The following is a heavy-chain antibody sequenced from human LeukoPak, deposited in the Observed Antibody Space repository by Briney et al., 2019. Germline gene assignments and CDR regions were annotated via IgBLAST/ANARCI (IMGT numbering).Heavy chain of an antibody. Sequence: PGGSLRLSCAPSGFTFSTYWMHWVRQAPGKGLVWVSRINSDGSSTRYADSVKGRLTISRDNDKHTLYLQMNSLRAEDTAVYYCQRPLTAAGVSDDWGQGTLVTVSS. CDR1: GFTFSTYW. CDR3: QRPLTAAGVSDD. CDR2: INSDGSST. V-gene: IGHV3-74*01. J-gene: IGHJ4*02. D-gene: IGHD6-25*01.